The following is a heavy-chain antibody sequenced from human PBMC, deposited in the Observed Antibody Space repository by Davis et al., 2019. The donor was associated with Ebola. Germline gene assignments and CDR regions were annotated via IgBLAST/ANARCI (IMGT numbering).Heavy chain of an antibody. J-gene: IGHJ4*02. V-gene: IGHV1-69*04. CDR2: IIPILGIA. D-gene: IGHD6-13*01. Sequence: SVKVSCKASGGTFRSYAISWVRQAPGQGLEWMGRIIPILGIANYAQKFQGRVTITADKSTSTAYMELSSLRSEDTAVYYCARDPGSSWRQFDYWGQGTLVTVSS. CDR1: GGTFRSYA. CDR3: ARDPGSSWRQFDY.